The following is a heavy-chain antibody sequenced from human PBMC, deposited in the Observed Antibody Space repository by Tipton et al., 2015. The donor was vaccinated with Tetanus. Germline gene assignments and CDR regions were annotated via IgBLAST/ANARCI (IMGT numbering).Heavy chain of an antibody. D-gene: IGHD3-22*01. CDR2: IDYFGST. J-gene: IGHJ6*03. CDR1: GGSISTYH. CDR3: ARVGYYYYYVDV. V-gene: IGHV4-59*08. Sequence: TLSLTCTVSGGSISTYHWNWIRQSPGKGLEWIGYIDYFGSTKYNPSLKSRVAISIDASKNQFSPKLNSMTAADTAVYYCARVGYYYYYVDVWGKGTTVTVSS.